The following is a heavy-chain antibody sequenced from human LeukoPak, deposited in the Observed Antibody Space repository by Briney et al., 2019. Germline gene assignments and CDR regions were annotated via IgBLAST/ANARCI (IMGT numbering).Heavy chain of an antibody. CDR3: ARTRGTHISMAYLDS. CDR1: GYTFTSYG. CDR2: ISAYNGNT. D-gene: IGHD2/OR15-2a*01. Sequence: ASVKVSCKASGYTFTSYGISWVRQAPGQGLEWMGWISAYNGNTNYAQKLQGRVTMTTDTSTSTAYMELSSLRSDDTAVYYCARTRGTHISMAYLDSWGQGTLVTVSS. J-gene: IGHJ4*02. V-gene: IGHV1-18*01.